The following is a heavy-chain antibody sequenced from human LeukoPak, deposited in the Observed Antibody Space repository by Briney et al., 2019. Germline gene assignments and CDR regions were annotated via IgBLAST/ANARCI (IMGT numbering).Heavy chain of an antibody. CDR2: INPNSGAA. CDR3: ARVRDGYNYNFDY. J-gene: IGHJ4*02. CDR1: GYTFTGYY. V-gene: IGHV1-2*02. D-gene: IGHD5-24*01. Sequence: ASVKVSCKASGYTFTGYYIHWVRQAPGQGLEWMGWINPNSGAADYAQKFYGRVTMTRDTSISTAYIELSRLRSDDTAVYCCARVRDGYNYNFDYWGQGTLVTVSS.